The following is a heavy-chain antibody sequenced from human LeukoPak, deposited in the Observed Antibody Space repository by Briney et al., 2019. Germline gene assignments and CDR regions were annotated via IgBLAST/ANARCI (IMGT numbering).Heavy chain of an antibody. J-gene: IGHJ4*02. CDR3: ARDLEPELLWFGELSRPAAY. CDR1: GFTFSSYS. D-gene: IGHD3-10*01. Sequence: GGSLRLSCAASGFTFSSYSMNWVRQAPGKGLEWVSSISSSSSYIYYADSVEGRFTISRDNAKNSLYLQMNSLRAEDTAVYYCARDLEPELLWFGELSRPAAYWGQGTLVTVSS. CDR2: ISSSSSYI. V-gene: IGHV3-21*01.